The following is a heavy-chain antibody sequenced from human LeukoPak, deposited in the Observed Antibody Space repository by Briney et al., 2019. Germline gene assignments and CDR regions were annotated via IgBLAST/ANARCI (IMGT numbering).Heavy chain of an antibody. V-gene: IGHV3-23*01. J-gene: IGHJ4*02. CDR2: ISPGGGTT. D-gene: IGHD1-1*01. Sequence: GGSLRLSCAVSGFSFGSEAMSWVRQSPARGLEWVASISPGGGTTYYADYVKGRFTISRDKSKNTLYLQMNSLRAVDTALYYCATLEDAGYWGQGTLVTVSS. CDR1: GFSFGSEA. CDR3: ATLEDAGY.